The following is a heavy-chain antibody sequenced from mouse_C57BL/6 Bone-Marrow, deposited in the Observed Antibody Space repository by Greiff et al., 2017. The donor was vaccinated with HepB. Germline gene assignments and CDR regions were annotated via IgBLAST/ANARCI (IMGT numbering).Heavy chain of an antibody. D-gene: IGHD1-1*01. Sequence: QVQLQQPGTELVKPGASVKLSCKASGYTFTSYWMHWVKQRPGQGLEWIGNINPSNGGTNYNEKFKSKATLTVDKSSSTAYMQLSSLTSEDSAVYYVARSGGYYYGRFDYWGQGTTLTVSS. CDR1: GYTFTSYW. CDR3: ARSGGYYYGRFDY. V-gene: IGHV1-53*01. J-gene: IGHJ2*01. CDR2: INPSNGGT.